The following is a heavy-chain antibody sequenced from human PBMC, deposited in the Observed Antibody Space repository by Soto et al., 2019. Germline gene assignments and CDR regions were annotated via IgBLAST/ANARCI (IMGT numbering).Heavy chain of an antibody. D-gene: IGHD2-15*01. CDR3: AKDQDRGGFDY. CDR2: ISYDGSNK. V-gene: IGHV3-30*18. CDR1: GFIFSSYG. J-gene: IGHJ4*02. Sequence: QVQLVESGGGVVQPGRSLRLSCAASGFIFSSYGMHWVSQAPGKGLEWVAVISYDGSNKYYADSVKGRFTISRDNSKNTPYLEMNSLRPEDTAVYYCAKDQDRGGFDYWGQGTLVTVSS.